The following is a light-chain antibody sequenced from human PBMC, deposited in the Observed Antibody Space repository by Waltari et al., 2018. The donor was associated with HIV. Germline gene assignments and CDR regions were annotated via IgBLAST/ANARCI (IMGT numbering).Light chain of an antibody. CDR1: SSDVGSYNL. Sequence: QSALTQPASVSGSPGQSITISCTGPSSDVGSYNLVSWYQPHPGKAPKLTIYEVSKRPSGVSNRFHGSKSGNTASLTISGLQAEDEADYYCCSYAGTSTYVAFGGGTKLTVL. CDR3: CSYAGTSTYVA. CDR2: EVS. J-gene: IGLJ2*01. V-gene: IGLV2-23*02.